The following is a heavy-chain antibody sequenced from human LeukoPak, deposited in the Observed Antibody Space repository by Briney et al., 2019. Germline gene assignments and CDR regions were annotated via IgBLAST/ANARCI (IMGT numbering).Heavy chain of an antibody. V-gene: IGHV3-23*01. J-gene: IGHJ4*02. Sequence: GGSLRLSCAASGFTFSSYTMSWVRQAPGKGLGWVSTITTSDGNTYYADSVKGRFTVSRDNSKNTLFLQMNSLRAEDTAVYYCAKDGGLWVSAHWGDSWGRGTLVTVSS. CDR3: AKDGGLWVSAHWGDS. CDR1: GFTFSSYT. CDR2: ITTSDGNT. D-gene: IGHD7-27*01.